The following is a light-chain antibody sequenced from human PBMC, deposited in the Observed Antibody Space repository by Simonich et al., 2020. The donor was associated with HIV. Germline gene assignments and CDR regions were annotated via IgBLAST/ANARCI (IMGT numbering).Light chain of an antibody. J-gene: IGKJ1*01. Sequence: DIQMTQSPSTLSASVGDRVTITCRASQSINRYLAWYQQKPGKAPKLLIYKASSLKSEVPSRFSGNGSGTEFTLTISSLQPDDFATYFCQQYNNYWTFGQGTKVEI. CDR1: QSINRY. V-gene: IGKV1-5*03. CDR2: KAS. CDR3: QQYNNYWT.